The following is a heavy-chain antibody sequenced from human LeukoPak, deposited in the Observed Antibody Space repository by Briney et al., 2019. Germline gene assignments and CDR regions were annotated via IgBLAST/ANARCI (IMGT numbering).Heavy chain of an antibody. J-gene: IGHJ4*02. D-gene: IGHD6-19*01. CDR1: GFTFSSYT. CDR2: ISSSNSPI. Sequence: GGSLRLSCAASGFTFSSYTMNWVRQAPGKGLEWVSSISSSNSPIYYADSVRGRFTISRDNARNSLYLQMNSLRAEDTAVYYCATEDSSGWYGGAFDSWGQGTLVTVSS. V-gene: IGHV3-21*01. CDR3: ATEDSSGWYGGAFDS.